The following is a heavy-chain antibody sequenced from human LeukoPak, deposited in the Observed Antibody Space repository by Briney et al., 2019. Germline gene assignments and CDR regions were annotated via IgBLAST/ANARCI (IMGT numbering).Heavy chain of an antibody. CDR1: GFTFDDYA. V-gene: IGHV3-9*01. D-gene: IGHD6-13*01. Sequence: PGGSLRLSCAASGFTFDDYAMHWVRQAPGKGLEWVSGISWNSGSIGYADSVKGRFTISRDNAKNSLYLQMNSLRAEDTAVYYCARDPRLEYSSTFDYWGQGTLVTVSS. CDR3: ARDPRLEYSSTFDY. J-gene: IGHJ4*02. CDR2: ISWNSGSI.